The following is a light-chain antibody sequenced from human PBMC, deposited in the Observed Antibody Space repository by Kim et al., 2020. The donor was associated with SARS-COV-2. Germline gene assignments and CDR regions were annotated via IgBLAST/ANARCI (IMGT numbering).Light chain of an antibody. J-gene: IGLJ2*01. CDR3: LLYSDGALV. CDR2: STN. Sequence: TVTLTCASSTGTVTSGYYPNWFQQKPGQPPRALIYSTNNRHSWTPARFSGSLLGGKAALTLSNVQPEDEAEYHCLLYSDGALVFGGGTQLTVL. CDR1: TGTVTSGYY. V-gene: IGLV7-43*01.